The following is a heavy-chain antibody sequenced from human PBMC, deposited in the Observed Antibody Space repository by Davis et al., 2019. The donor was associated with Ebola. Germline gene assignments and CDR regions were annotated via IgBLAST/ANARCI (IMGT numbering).Heavy chain of an antibody. CDR2: ISNIGST. Sequence: PSETLSLTCTVSGGSISTGDYYWSWIRQTPGKGLAWIGYISNIGSTYYNPSLKSRVTISLETSKSQFSLSIMSVTAADTAVYFCARVADSDIFTGYIDYWGQGTLVTVSS. V-gene: IGHV4-30-4*01. CDR1: GGSISTGDYY. CDR3: ARVADSDIFTGYIDY. J-gene: IGHJ4*02. D-gene: IGHD3-9*01.